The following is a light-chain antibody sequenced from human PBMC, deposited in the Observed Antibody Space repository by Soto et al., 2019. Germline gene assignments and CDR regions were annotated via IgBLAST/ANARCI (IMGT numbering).Light chain of an antibody. V-gene: IGKV3-11*01. J-gene: IGKJ3*01. CDR2: DAS. Sequence: EIVLTQSPATLSLSPGERATLSCRASQSVSSYLAWYQQKPGQAPRLLIYDASNRATGIPARFSGSGSGTDFTLTISSLEPEEFAVYYCQQRSNWPRIFTFGPGTKVDIK. CDR3: QQRSNWPRIFT. CDR1: QSVSSY.